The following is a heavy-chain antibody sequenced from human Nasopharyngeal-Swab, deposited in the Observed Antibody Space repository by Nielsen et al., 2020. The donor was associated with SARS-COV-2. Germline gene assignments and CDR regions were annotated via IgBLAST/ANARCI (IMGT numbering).Heavy chain of an antibody. D-gene: IGHD3-16*01. CDR1: GFTFDDYG. CDR2: INWTGGNP. CDR3: ARRNRGGFDY. J-gene: IGHJ4*02. V-gene: IGHV3-20*04. Sequence: ESLKLSCAASGFTFDDYGMSWVRQAPGKGLEWVSGINWTGGNPGYAGSVKGPFTISRDNAKNSLYVQLNRLRAEDTALYYCARRNRGGFDYWGQGTLVTVSS.